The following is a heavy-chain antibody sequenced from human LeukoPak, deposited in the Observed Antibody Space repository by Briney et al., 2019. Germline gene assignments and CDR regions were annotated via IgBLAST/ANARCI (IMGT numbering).Heavy chain of an antibody. V-gene: IGHV3-21*06. CDR2: ISSSSYM. J-gene: IGHJ6*02. D-gene: IGHD6-6*01. Sequence: GGSLRLSCAASGFTFSSYSMNWVRQAPGKGLEWVSSISSSSYMYYADSLKGRFTISRDNAKNSLFLQMSSLRAEDTAVYYCARGSSPNPTYYYYGMDVWGQGTTVTVSS. CDR3: ARGSSPNPTYYYYGMDV. CDR1: GFTFSSYS.